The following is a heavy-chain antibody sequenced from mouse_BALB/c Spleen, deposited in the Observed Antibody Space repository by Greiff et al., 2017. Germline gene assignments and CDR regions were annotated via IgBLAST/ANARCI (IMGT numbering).Heavy chain of an antibody. CDR2: ISSGSSTI. CDR1: GFTFSSFG. Sequence: EVKLVESGGGLVQPGGSRKLSCAASGFTFSSFGMHWVRQAPEKGLEWVAYISSGSSTIYYADTVKGRFTISRDNPKNTLFLQMTSLRSEDTAMYYCARCTTVVADFDYWGQGTTLTVSS. J-gene: IGHJ2*01. D-gene: IGHD1-1*01. V-gene: IGHV5-17*02. CDR3: ARCTTVVADFDY.